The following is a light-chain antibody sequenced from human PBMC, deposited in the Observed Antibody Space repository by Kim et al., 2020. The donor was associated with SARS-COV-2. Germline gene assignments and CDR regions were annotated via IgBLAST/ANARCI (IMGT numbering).Light chain of an antibody. V-gene: IGLV1-47*01. CDR3: SAWEDSLSGRV. J-gene: IGLJ3*02. Sequence: GQRVTISCSGSSSSIGSNYVSLYRQLPGMAPKLLIYKNNQRPSGVPDRFSGSKSGTSASLAISGLQSEDEADYYCSAWEDSLSGRVFGGGTQLTVL. CDR2: KNN. CDR1: SSSIGSNY.